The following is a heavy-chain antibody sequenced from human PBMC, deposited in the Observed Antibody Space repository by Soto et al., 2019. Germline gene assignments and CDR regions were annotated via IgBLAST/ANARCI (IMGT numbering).Heavy chain of an antibody. V-gene: IGHV1-3*01. CDR1: GYTFNSYA. D-gene: IGHD3-10*01. CDR3: GRGGSTWPFDY. J-gene: IGHJ4*02. CDR2: INFGNGNT. Sequence: ASVKVSCKASGYTFNSYALHWVRQAPGQRLEWMGWINFGNGNTKYSQKFQGRVTITRDTSASTVYMELSSLRSEDTAVYYCGRGGSTWPFDYWGQGNPVTVSS.